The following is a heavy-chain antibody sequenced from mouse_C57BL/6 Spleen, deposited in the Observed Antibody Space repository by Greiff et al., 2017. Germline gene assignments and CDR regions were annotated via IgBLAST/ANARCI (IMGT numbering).Heavy chain of an antibody. J-gene: IGHJ3*01. V-gene: IGHV1-61*01. CDR3: ARRTYYSNPWFAY. Sequence: VQLQQPGAELVRPGSSVKLSCKASGYTFTSYWMDWVKQRPGQGLEWIGNIYPSDSETHYNQKFKDKATLTVDKSSSTAYMQLSSLTSEDSAVYYCARRTYYSNPWFAYWGQGTLVTVSA. D-gene: IGHD2-5*01. CDR1: GYTFTSYW. CDR2: IYPSDSET.